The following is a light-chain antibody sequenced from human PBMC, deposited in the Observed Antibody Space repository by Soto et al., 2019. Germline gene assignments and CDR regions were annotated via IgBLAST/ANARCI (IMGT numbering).Light chain of an antibody. Sequence: IVFAQSPGTLPLSPWEGATLSCRASQRVSSSYFAWYQQTPGQPPSLLIYSTSNRATGTPDRFSGSGSGTDFPLTISGLAPEDFAVYYCQQYGSLQTFGQGTKVDIK. CDR1: QRVSSSY. CDR2: STS. V-gene: IGKV3-20*01. CDR3: QQYGSLQT. J-gene: IGKJ1*01.